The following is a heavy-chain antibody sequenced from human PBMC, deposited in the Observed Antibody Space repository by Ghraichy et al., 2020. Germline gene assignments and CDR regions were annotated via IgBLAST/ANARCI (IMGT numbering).Heavy chain of an antibody. V-gene: IGHV4-34*01. CDR3: ARGPFSIYYYYYMDV. CDR2: INHSGST. Sequence: SETLSLTCAVYGGSFSGYYWSWIRQPPGKGLEWIGEINHSGSTNYNPSLKSRVTISVDTSKNQFSLKLSSVTAADTAVYYCARGPFSIYYYYYMDVWGKGTTVTVSS. J-gene: IGHJ6*03. CDR1: GGSFSGYY. D-gene: IGHD3-3*02.